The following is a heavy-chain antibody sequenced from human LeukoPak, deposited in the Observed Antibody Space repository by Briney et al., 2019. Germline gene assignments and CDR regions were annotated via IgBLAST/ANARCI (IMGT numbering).Heavy chain of an antibody. CDR3: ARGFPAMVRGGFDP. Sequence: PSETLSLICTVSGGSISSYYWSWLRQPPGKGLEWIGYIYYSGSTNYNPSLKSRVTISVDTSKNQFSLKLSSVTAADTAVYYCARGFPAMVRGGFDPWGQGTLVTVSS. CDR1: GGSISSYY. D-gene: IGHD5-18*01. V-gene: IGHV4-59*01. CDR2: IYYSGST. J-gene: IGHJ5*02.